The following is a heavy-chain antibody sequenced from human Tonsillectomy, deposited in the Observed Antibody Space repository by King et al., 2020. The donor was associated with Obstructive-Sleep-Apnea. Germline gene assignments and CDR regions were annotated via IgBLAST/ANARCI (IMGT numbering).Heavy chain of an antibody. V-gene: IGHV4-39*07. J-gene: IGHJ4*02. Sequence: LQLQESGPGLVKPSETLSLSCTVSGCSISSSSYYWGWLRQPPGKGLEWIGSIYYSGSTYYNPSLKSRVTISVDTSKNQFSLKLSSVTAADTAVYYCARDQFVVRGVIGYWGQGTLVTVSS. CDR3: ARDQFVVRGVIGY. D-gene: IGHD3-10*01. CDR2: IYYSGST. CDR1: GCSISSSSYY.